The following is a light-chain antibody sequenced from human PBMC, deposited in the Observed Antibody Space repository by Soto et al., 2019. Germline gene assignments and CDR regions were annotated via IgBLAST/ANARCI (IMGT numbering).Light chain of an antibody. J-gene: IGLJ2*01. CDR2: RNN. CDR1: SSNIGSNY. V-gene: IGLV1-47*01. CDR3: AAWDDSLSGHVV. Sequence: QSVLTQSPSASGTPGQRVTISCSGSSSNIGSNYVYWYQQLPGTGPKLLIYRNNQRPSGVPDRFSGSKSGTSASLAISGLRSEDEADYYCAAWDDSLSGHVVFGGGTKLTVL.